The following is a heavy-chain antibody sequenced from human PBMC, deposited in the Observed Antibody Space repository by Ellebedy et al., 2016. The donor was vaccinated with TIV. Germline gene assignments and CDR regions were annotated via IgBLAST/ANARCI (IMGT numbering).Heavy chain of an antibody. V-gene: IGHV3-74*03. J-gene: IGHJ4*02. CDR2: INTDGTTT. Sequence: GGSLRLSCVASGFTFSNHWMHWVRQVPEKGLVWVSRINTDGTTTTYADSVKGRFSISRDNSKNALYLQVNSLRAEDTAVYYCARDGRGRSSSWSYWGQGTLVTVSS. CDR1: GFTFSNHW. D-gene: IGHD6-13*01. CDR3: ARDGRGRSSSWSY.